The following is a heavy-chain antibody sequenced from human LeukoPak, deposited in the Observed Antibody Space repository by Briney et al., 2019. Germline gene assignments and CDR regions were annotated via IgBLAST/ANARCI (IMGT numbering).Heavy chain of an antibody. CDR1: GYNFTTYW. D-gene: IGHD5-18*01. V-gene: IGHV5-51*01. Sequence: PGESLKISCKGSGYNFTTYWIGWVRQMPGKGLEWMGIIYPGDSDTRYSPSFQGHVTISADKSTSTAFLQWSSLKASDTAMYYCARHRGYSYGQPNYYYYGMDVWGQGTTVTVSS. CDR2: IYPGDSDT. CDR3: ARHRGYSYGQPNYYYYGMDV. J-gene: IGHJ6*02.